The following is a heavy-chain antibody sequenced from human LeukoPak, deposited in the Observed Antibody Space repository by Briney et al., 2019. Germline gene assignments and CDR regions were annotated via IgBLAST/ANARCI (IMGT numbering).Heavy chain of an antibody. Sequence: PGGSLRLSCAASGFTFSSYGMHWVRQAPGKGLEWVAVISYGGSNKYYADSVKGRFTISRDNSKNTLYLQMNSLRAEDTAVYYCAKLGYDFWSGYGNYYYYGMDVWGQGTTVTVSS. J-gene: IGHJ6*02. CDR1: GFTFSSYG. CDR2: ISYGGSNK. CDR3: AKLGYDFWSGYGNYYYYGMDV. V-gene: IGHV3-30*18. D-gene: IGHD3-3*01.